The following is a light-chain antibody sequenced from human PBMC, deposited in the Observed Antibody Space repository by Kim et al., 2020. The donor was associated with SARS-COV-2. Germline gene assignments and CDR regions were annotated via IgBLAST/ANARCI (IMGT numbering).Light chain of an antibody. CDR2: GDN. J-gene: IGLJ3*02. CDR1: SGSIASNY. V-gene: IGLV6-57*01. Sequence: LTQPHSVSESPGKTVTISCTRSSGSIASNYVQWYQQRPGSSPTTVIYGDNQRPSGVPDRFSGSIDSSSNSASLTISGLKTEDEADYYCQSYDSSNWV. CDR3: QSYDSSNWV.